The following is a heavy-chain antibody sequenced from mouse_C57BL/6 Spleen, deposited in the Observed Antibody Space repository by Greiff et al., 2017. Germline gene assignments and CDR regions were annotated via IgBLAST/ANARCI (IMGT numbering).Heavy chain of an antibody. V-gene: IGHV1-82*01. D-gene: IGHD1-1*01. CDR3: CTLYGSSYGSWFAY. CDR1: GYAFSSSW. CDR2: IYPGDGDT. J-gene: IGHJ3*01. Sequence: VKLQQSGPELVKPGASVKISCKASGYAFSSSWMNWVKQRPGKGLEWIGRIYPGDGDTNCNGKFKGKATLTADKSSSTAYMQLSSLTSEDSAVYFCCTLYGSSYGSWFAYGGQGTLVTVSA.